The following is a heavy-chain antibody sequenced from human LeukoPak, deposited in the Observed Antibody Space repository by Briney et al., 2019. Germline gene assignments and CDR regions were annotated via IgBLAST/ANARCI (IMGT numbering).Heavy chain of an antibody. J-gene: IGHJ4*02. V-gene: IGHV1-8*01. CDR2: MNPNSGNT. D-gene: IGHD3-22*01. CDR1: GYTFTSYD. CDR3: ARGVRYYYDSSGCNPFDY. Sequence: GASVKVSCKASGYTFTSYDINWVRQATGQGLEWMGWMNPNSGNTGYAQKFQGRVTMTRNTSISTAYMELSSLRSEDTAVYYCARGVRYYYDSSGCNPFDYWGQGTLVTVFS.